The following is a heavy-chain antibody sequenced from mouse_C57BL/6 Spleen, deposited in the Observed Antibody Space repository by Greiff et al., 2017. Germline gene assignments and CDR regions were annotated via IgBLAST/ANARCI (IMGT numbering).Heavy chain of an antibody. CDR1: GFTFSSHA. CDR3: ARDREMGWFDY. J-gene: IGHJ2*01. Sequence: DVHLVEPGGGLVKPGGSLNLSCAVSGFTFSSHATSWVRETPEKRLEWVATISDGGSYTYYPDNVKGRFTISRDNAKNNLYLQMSHLKSEDTAMYYCARDREMGWFDYWGQGTTLTVSS. D-gene: IGHD2-3*01. CDR2: ISDGGSYT. V-gene: IGHV5-4*01.